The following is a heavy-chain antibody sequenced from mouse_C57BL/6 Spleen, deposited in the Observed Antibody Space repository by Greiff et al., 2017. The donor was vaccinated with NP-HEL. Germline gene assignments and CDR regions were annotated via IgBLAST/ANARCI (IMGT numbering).Heavy chain of an antibody. CDR2: IDPSDSET. D-gene: IGHD1-1*01. CDR1: GYTFTSYW. J-gene: IGHJ2*01. V-gene: IGHV1-52*01. Sequence: QVQLKQPGAELVRPGSSVKLSCKASGYTFTSYWMHWVKQRPIQGLEWIGNIDPSDSETHYNQKFKDKATLTVDKSSSTAYMQLSSLTSEDSAVYYCARGIYYYGSSLPDYWGQGTTLTVSS. CDR3: ARGIYYYGSSLPDY.